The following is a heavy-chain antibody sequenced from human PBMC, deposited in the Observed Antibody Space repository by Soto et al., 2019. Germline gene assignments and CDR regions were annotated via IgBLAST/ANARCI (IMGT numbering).Heavy chain of an antibody. Sequence: GGSLRLSCAASGFTFEDHGMTWVRQVPGKGLEWVAEINWSGSSTSYADSVKGRFTISRDNAKNSLYLQMNGLRAEDTALYFCARDGGVAVAVDASDIWGQGTMVTVSS. CDR2: INWSGSST. CDR3: ARDGGVAVAVDASDI. V-gene: IGHV3-20*04. D-gene: IGHD6-19*01. CDR1: GFTFEDHG. J-gene: IGHJ3*02.